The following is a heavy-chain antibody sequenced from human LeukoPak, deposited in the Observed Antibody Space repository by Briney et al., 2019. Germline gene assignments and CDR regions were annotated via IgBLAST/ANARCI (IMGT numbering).Heavy chain of an antibody. D-gene: IGHD3-9*01. CDR3: AKDSSLRYFDWWAHPFDY. Sequence: GGSLRLSCAASRFTFRSDAMSWVRQAPGKGLEWVSAISGSGGSTYYADSVKGRFTISRDNSKNTLYLQMNSLRAEDTAVYYCAKDSSLRYFDWWAHPFDYWGQGTLVTVSS. J-gene: IGHJ4*02. CDR2: ISGSGGST. V-gene: IGHV3-23*01. CDR1: RFTFRSDA.